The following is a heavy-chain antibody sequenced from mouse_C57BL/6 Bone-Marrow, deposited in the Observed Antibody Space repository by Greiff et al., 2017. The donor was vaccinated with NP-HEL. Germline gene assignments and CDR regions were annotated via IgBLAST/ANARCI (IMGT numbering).Heavy chain of an antibody. Sequence: EVKLVESGPVLVKPGASVKMSCKASGYTFTDYYMNWVKQSHGKSLEWIGVINPYNGGTSYNQKFKGKATLTVDKSSSTAYMELNSLTSEDSAVYYCARTLRAWFAYWGQGTLVTVSA. CDR3: ARTLRAWFAY. V-gene: IGHV1-19*01. CDR1: GYTFTDYY. CDR2: INPYNGGT. D-gene: IGHD3-2*02. J-gene: IGHJ3*01.